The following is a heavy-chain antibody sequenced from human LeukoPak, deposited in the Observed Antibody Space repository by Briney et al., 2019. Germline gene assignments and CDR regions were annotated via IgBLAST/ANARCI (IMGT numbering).Heavy chain of an antibody. CDR1: GGSISSYY. CDR2: IYTSGST. CDR3: ARQYYYDSSGSRYYFDY. Sequence: SETLSLXCTVSGGSISSYYWSWIRQPAGKGLEWIGRIYTSGSTNYNPSLKSRVTMSVDTSKNQFSLKLSSVTAADTAVYYCARQYYYDSSGSRYYFDYWGQGTLVTVSS. V-gene: IGHV4-4*07. J-gene: IGHJ4*02. D-gene: IGHD3-22*01.